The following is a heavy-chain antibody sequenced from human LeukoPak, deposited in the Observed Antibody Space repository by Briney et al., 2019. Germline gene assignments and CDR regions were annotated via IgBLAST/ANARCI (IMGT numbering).Heavy chain of an antibody. J-gene: IGHJ6*03. D-gene: IGHD5-18*01. CDR1: GFTFSSYA. Sequence: GGSLRLSCAASGFTFSSYAMSWVRQAPGKGLEWVSGISGSDGSTNYADSVKGRFTISRDNSKNTLYLQMNSLRAEDTAVYYCAKDRGYSYGISFYMDVWGKGTTVTISS. CDR3: AKDRGYSYGISFYMDV. V-gene: IGHV3-23*01. CDR2: ISGSDGST.